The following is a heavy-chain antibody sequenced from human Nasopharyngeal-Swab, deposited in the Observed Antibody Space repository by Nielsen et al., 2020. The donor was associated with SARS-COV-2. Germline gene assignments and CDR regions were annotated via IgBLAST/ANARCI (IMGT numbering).Heavy chain of an antibody. V-gene: IGHV3-15*01. Sequence: GESLKISCAASGFTFSNAWMSWVRQAPGKGLEWVGRIKSKTDGGTTDYAAPVKGRFTISRDDSKNTLYLQMNSLKTEDTAVYYCAKGRSYSEEGYFDYWGQGTLVTVSS. CDR3: AKGRSYSEEGYFDY. CDR2: IKSKTDGGTT. D-gene: IGHD6-13*01. CDR1: GFTFSNAW. J-gene: IGHJ4*02.